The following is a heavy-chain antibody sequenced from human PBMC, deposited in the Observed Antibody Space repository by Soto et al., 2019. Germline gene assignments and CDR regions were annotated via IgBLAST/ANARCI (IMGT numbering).Heavy chain of an antibody. CDR3: AKFYGNFDY. D-gene: IGHD3-10*01. J-gene: IGHJ4*02. CDR2: IIPIFGTA. V-gene: IGHV1-69*13. Sequence: ASVKVSCKACGCTFISYAISWVRQAPGQGLEWTGGIIPIFGTANYAQKFHSRVTITADESTSTAYMELSSLRSEDTAVYYCAKFYGNFDYWGQGTLVTVSS. CDR1: GCTFISYA.